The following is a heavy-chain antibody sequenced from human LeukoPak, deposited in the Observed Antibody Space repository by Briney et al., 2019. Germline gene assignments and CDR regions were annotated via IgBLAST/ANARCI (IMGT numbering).Heavy chain of an antibody. D-gene: IGHD3-9*01. Sequence: GGSLRLSCAASGFNFSDYALHWVRQAPGKGLQWMALISYDGSQKYYTDSVKPRFTISRDNSDDTLYLHMYSLRPDDTAVYYCARGWIRYFDYWGQGTLVTVSS. CDR3: ARGWIRYFDY. V-gene: IGHV3-30-3*01. CDR1: GFNFSDYA. CDR2: ISYDGSQK. J-gene: IGHJ4*02.